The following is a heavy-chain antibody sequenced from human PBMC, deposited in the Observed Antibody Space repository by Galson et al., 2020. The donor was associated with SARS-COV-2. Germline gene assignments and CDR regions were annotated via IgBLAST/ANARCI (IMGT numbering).Heavy chain of an antibody. V-gene: IGHV3-30-3*01. CDR1: EFTFSNYA. CDR3: LTGKLYTNNYCLDN. Sequence: GGSLRLSCAASEFTFSNYAIHWVRQAPGKGLEWLALISSDGNERYYADSVKGRFTITRDNSRYTFYVQMNSLRADDTAVYYCLTGKLYTNNYCLDNWGQGTPVTVSS. D-gene: IGHD3-9*01. CDR2: ISSDGNER. J-gene: IGHJ4*02.